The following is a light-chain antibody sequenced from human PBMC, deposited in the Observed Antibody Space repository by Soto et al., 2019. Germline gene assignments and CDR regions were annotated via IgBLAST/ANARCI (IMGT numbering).Light chain of an antibody. CDR3: QQYDSYPLT. J-gene: IGKJ4*01. CDR1: QSISSW. CDR2: KAS. V-gene: IGKV1-5*03. Sequence: DIQMTQSPSTLSASVGDRVTITCRASQSISSWLAWYQHKPGKAPNLLIYKASTLESGVPSRFSGRGFGKEFPLTGRILQPDDFATYYGQQYDSYPLTFGGGTKVEIK.